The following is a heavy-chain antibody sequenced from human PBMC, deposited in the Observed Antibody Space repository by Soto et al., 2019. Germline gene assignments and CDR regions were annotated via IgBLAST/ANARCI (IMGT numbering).Heavy chain of an antibody. CDR2: ISGSGGST. CDR1: GFTFSSYA. V-gene: IGHV3-23*01. J-gene: IGHJ5*02. D-gene: IGHD3-3*01. Sequence: EVQLLESGGGLVQPGGSLRLSCAASGFTFSSYAMSWVRQAPGKGLEWVSAISGSGGSTYYADSVKGRFTISRDNSKNTLYLQMNSLRAEDTAVYYCAKDPDFWSGYGSGWFDPWGQGTLVTVSS. CDR3: AKDPDFWSGYGSGWFDP.